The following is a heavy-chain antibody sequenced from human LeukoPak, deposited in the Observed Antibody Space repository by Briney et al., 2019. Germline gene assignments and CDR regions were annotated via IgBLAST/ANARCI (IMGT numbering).Heavy chain of an antibody. V-gene: IGHV1-3*01. J-gene: IGHJ5*02. CDR3: ARDIDRVFNWFDP. CDR1: GYIFTSYA. CDR2: INAGNGNT. D-gene: IGHD6-13*01. Sequence: ASVKVSCKASGYIFTSYAMHWVRQAPGQRLEWMGWINAGNGNTKYSQKFQGRVTITRDTSATTVYMELSSLRSEDTVVYYCARDIDRVFNWFDPWGQGTLVTVSS.